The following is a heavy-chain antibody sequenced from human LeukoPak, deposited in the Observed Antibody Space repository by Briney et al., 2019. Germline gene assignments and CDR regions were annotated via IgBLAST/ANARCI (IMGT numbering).Heavy chain of an antibody. CDR2: ISSSSSTI. Sequence: GGSLRLSCAASGFTFISYEMNWVRQAPGKGLEWVSYISSSSSTIYYADSVKGRFTISRDNAKNSLYLQMNSLRDEDTAVYYCARDSYCGGDCYSDYFDYWGQGTLVTVSS. CDR3: ARDSYCGGDCYSDYFDY. J-gene: IGHJ4*02. D-gene: IGHD2-21*02. V-gene: IGHV3-48*03. CDR1: GFTFISYE.